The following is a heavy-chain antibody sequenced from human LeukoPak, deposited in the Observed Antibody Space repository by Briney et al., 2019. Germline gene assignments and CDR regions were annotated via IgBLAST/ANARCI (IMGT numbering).Heavy chain of an antibody. CDR3: ARAYSSGYYYPDDAFDI. CDR2: INPSGGST. CDR1: GYTFTSYY. V-gene: IGHV1-46*01. Sequence: GASVKVSCTASGYTFTSYYMHWVRQAPGQGLEWMGIINPSGGSTSYAQKFQGRVTMTRDMSTSTVYMELSSLRSEDTAVYYCARAYSSGYYYPDDAFDIWGQGTMVTVSS. D-gene: IGHD3-22*01. J-gene: IGHJ3*02.